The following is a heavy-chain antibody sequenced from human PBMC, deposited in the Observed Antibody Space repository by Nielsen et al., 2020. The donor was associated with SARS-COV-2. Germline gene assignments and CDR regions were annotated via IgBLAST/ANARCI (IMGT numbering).Heavy chain of an antibody. V-gene: IGHV4-31*03. J-gene: IGHJ4*02. CDR1: GGSISSGDYY. CDR3: ARDSGGSYNDY. CDR2: IYYSGST. D-gene: IGHD1-26*01. Sequence: SETLSLTCTVSGGSISSGDYYWSWIRQLPGKGLEWIGYIYYSGSTYYNPSLKSRVTISVDTSKNQFSLKLSSVTAADTAVYYCARDSGGSYNDYWGQGTLVTVSS.